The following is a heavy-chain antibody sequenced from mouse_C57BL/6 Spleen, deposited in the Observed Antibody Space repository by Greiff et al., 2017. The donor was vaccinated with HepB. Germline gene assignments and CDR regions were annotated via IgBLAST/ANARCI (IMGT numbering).Heavy chain of an antibody. J-gene: IGHJ2*01. CDR3: ARESLYDGYFPYYFDY. CDR1: GFTFSDYY. Sequence: EVHLVESEGGLVQPGSSMKLSCTASGFTFSDYYMAWVRQVPEKGLEWVANINYDGSSTYYLDSLKSRFIISRDNAKNILYLQMSSLKSEDTATYYCARESLYDGYFPYYFDYWGQGTTLTVSS. CDR2: INYDGSST. D-gene: IGHD2-3*01. V-gene: IGHV5-16*01.